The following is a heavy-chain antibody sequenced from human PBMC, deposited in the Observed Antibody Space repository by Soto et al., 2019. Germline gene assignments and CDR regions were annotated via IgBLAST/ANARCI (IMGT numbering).Heavy chain of an antibody. J-gene: IGHJ5*02. D-gene: IGHD4-4*01. CDR1: GYTFTNYY. V-gene: IGHV1-46*01. Sequence: GASVKVSCKASGYTFTNYYMHWVRQAPGQGLEWMGIIKPTGGETTYAQKFLGRVTISADKFTGTAYMELTGLRSDDTAVYYCAGDPDSHYNDSHASSYPWGQGTLVTVSS. CDR3: AGDPDSHYNDSHASSYP. CDR2: IKPTGGET.